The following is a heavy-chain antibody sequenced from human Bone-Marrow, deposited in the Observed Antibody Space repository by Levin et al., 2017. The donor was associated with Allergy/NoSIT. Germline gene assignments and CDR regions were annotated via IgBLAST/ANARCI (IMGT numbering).Heavy chain of an antibody. CDR3: AREYYLDV. J-gene: IGHJ6*03. V-gene: IGHV4-38-2*02. CDR2: IYHGGDI. Sequence: SETLSLTCAVSGYSITEYYWGWIRQPPGKGLEWIGTIYHGGDIYYNPSLRSRVTISIDMSKNQFSLKVTSMTAADSAVYYCAREYYLDVWGKGTTVTVSS. CDR1: GYSITEYY.